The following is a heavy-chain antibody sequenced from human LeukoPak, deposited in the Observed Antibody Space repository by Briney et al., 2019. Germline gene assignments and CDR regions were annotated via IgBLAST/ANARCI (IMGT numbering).Heavy chain of an antibody. V-gene: IGHV4-34*01. Sequence: SETLSLTCTVSGGSISNYYWSWIRQPPGKGLEWIGEINHSGSTNYNPSLKSRVTISVDTSKNQFSLKLSSVTAADTAVYYCARDPYCSGGSCYFDPWGQGTLVTVSS. CDR2: INHSGST. D-gene: IGHD2-15*01. CDR3: ARDPYCSGGSCYFDP. CDR1: GGSISNYY. J-gene: IGHJ5*02.